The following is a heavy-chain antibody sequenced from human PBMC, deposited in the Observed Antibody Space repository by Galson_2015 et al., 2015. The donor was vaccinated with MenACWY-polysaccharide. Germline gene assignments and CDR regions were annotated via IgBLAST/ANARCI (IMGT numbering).Heavy chain of an antibody. D-gene: IGHD3-3*01. CDR3: ARFYDFWSGFYIDT. V-gene: IGHV3-11*01. CDR1: GFTVYDFY. CDR2: ISGSGSTM. J-gene: IGHJ5*02. Sequence: SLRLSCAASGFTVYDFYIGWIRQAPGKGLEWVSYISGSGSTMYSADSLKGRFIISRDNAKKSIYLQMSGLTAEDTAIYYCARFYDFWSGFYIDTWGQGSLVTVSS.